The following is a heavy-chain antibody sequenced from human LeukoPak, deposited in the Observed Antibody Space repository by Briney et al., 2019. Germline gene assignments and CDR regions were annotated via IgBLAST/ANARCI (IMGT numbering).Heavy chain of an antibody. J-gene: IGHJ5*01. D-gene: IGHD1-1*01. CDR2: INSDGSST. CDR3: ARGGQYTTGWFGF. CDR1: GFTFSNYW. V-gene: IGHV3-74*01. Sequence: GGSLSLSCAASGFTFSNYWMHWVRQAPGKGLVWVSRINSDGSSTSYADSVKGRFTISKDNAKNTLYLQINSLRAEDTAVYYCARGGQYTTGWFGFWGQGTLVTVSS.